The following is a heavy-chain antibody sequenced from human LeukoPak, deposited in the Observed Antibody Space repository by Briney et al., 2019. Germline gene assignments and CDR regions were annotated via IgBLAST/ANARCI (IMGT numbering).Heavy chain of an antibody. CDR2: IYPGDSDT. CDR3: ATFYSNYGSYWYFDL. Sequence: GESLKISCKGSGYSFTSYWIGWVRQMPGKGLEWMGIIYPGDSDTRYSPSFQGQVTISADKSISTAYLQWSSLKASDTAMYYCATFYSNYGSYWYFDLWGRGTLVTVSS. CDR1: GYSFTSYW. D-gene: IGHD4-11*01. J-gene: IGHJ2*01. V-gene: IGHV5-51*01.